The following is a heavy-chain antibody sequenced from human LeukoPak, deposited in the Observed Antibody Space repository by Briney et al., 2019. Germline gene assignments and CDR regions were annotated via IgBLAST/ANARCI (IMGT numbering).Heavy chain of an antibody. CDR3: ARHKKNIYVWSYDAFDI. CDR1: GGSISSYY. CDR2: IYYSGST. V-gene: IGHV4-59*08. D-gene: IGHD2-8*01. Sequence: SETLSLTCTVSGGSISSYYWSWIRQPPGKGLEWIGYIYYSGSTNYNPSLKSRVTISVDTSKNQFSLKPSSVTAADTAVYYCARHKKNIYVWSYDAFDIWGQGTMVTVSS. J-gene: IGHJ3*02.